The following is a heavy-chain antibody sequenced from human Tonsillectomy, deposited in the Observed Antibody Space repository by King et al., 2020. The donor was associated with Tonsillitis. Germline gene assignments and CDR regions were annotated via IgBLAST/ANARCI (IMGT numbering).Heavy chain of an antibody. CDR1: GGSISSYY. J-gene: IGHJ4*02. Sequence: QVQLQESGPGLVKPSETLSLTCTVSGGSISSYYWSWIRQPPGKGLEWIGYIYYSGSTNYNPSLKSRVTISVDTSKNQFSPKLRSVTAADTAVYYCARRGGYPRGGFDYWGQGTLVTVSS. CDR2: IYYSGST. D-gene: IGHD5-12*01. CDR3: ARRGGYPRGGFDY. V-gene: IGHV4-59*08.